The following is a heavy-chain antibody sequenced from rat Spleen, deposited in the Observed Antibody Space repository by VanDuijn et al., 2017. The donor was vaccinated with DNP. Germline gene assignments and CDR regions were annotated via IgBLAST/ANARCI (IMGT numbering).Heavy chain of an antibody. CDR1: GYYITSNY. V-gene: IGHV3-1*01. D-gene: IGHD1-11*01. CDR2: ITYSGRT. Sequence: EVRLQESGPGLVKPSQSLSLTCSVTGYYITSNYWGWIRKFTGIKLEWMGYITYSGRTSYNPSLKSRISITRDTSKNQFFLQLSSVTIEDTATYYCARENGGYDYWGQGVMVTVSS. J-gene: IGHJ2*01. CDR3: ARENGGYDY.